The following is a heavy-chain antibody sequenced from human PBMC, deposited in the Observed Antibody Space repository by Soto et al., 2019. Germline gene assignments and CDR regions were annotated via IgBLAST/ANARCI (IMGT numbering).Heavy chain of an antibody. CDR3: ARVWTTVTNWFDP. D-gene: IGHD4-17*01. CDR1: GGSISSSNW. V-gene: IGHV4-4*03. CDR2: IYHSGST. J-gene: IGHJ5*02. Sequence: PDTLSLTCGVSGGSISSSNWWSWGRQPPGKGLEWIGEIYHSGSTNYNPSLKSRVTISVDKSKNQFSLKLSSVTAADTAVYYCARVWTTVTNWFDPWGQGTLVTVSS.